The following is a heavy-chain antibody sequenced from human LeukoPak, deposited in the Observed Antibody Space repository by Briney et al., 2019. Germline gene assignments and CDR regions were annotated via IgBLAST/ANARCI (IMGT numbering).Heavy chain of an antibody. Sequence: SGGSLRLSCAASGFTVSSNYMSWVRQAPGKGLEWVSVIYSGGSTYYADSVKGRFTISRDNSKNTLFLQMNSLRAEDTAVYYCAKGHSGYGVTGNFDSWGQGTLVTVSS. CDR2: IYSGGST. V-gene: IGHV3-66*01. CDR3: AKGHSGYGVTGNFDS. D-gene: IGHD1-14*01. J-gene: IGHJ4*02. CDR1: GFTVSSNY.